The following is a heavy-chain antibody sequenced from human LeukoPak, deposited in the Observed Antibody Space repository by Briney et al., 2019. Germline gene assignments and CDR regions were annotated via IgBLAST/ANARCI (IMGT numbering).Heavy chain of an antibody. Sequence: GGSLRLSCAASGFTFSSYSMNWVRQAPGKGLEWVSSISSSRSYIYYADSVKGRFTISRDNTKHSVYLQMNSLRAEDTAVYYCARAFGGYSYGYVDYWGQGTLVTVSS. D-gene: IGHD5-18*01. V-gene: IGHV3-21*01. CDR2: ISSSRSYI. CDR1: GFTFSSYS. J-gene: IGHJ4*02. CDR3: ARAFGGYSYGYVDY.